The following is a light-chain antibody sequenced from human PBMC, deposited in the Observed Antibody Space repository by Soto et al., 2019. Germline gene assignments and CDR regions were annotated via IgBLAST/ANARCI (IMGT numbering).Light chain of an antibody. V-gene: IGKV3-11*01. CDR3: QQRTNWPIT. J-gene: IGKJ5*01. CDR2: DAS. Sequence: EIVLTQSPATLSLSPGERATLSCRASQSVSIYLAWYQQKPGQAPRLLIYDASNRATGIPARFSGSGSGTDFTLTISSLEPEDFAVYYCQQRTNWPITFGQGTRLKFK. CDR1: QSVSIY.